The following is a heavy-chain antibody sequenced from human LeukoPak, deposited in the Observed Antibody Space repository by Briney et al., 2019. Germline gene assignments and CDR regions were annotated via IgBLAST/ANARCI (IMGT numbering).Heavy chain of an antibody. CDR3: TRARAGYSRSASYYFDY. CDR2: IIPIFGTA. J-gene: IGHJ4*02. Sequence: SVKVSCKASGGTFSSYAISWVRQAPGQGLEWMGGIIPIFGTANYAQKFQGRVTITTDESTSTAYMELTRLRSEDTAVYYCTRARAGYSRSASYYFDYWGQGTLVTVSS. CDR1: GGTFSSYA. V-gene: IGHV1-69*05. D-gene: IGHD6-6*01.